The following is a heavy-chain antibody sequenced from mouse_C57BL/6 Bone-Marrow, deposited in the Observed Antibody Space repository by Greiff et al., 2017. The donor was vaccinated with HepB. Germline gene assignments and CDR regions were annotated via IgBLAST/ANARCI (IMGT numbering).Heavy chain of an antibody. CDR2: ISNLAYSI. V-gene: IGHV5-15*01. CDR3: AMVTTVSSFAY. Sequence: EVHLVESGGGLVQPGGSLKLSCAASGFTFSDYGMAWVRQAPRKGPEWVAFISNLAYSIYYADPVTGRFTISRENAKKTLYLEMSSLRSEDTAMYYCAMVTTVSSFAYWGQGTLVTVSA. J-gene: IGHJ3*01. CDR1: GFTFSDYG. D-gene: IGHD2-2*01.